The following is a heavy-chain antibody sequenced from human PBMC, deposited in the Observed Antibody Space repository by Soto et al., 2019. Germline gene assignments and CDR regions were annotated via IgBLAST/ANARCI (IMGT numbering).Heavy chain of an antibody. CDR1: GGSIISDSFY. CDR3: ARNQPQRYCSGGTCRPAYGMDV. J-gene: IGHJ6*02. CDR2: IYYSGDT. V-gene: IGHV4-39*01. Sequence: SETLSLTCTVSGGSIISDSFYWAWIRQPPGKGLEWIGIIYYSGDTYYNPSLAGRLTMSVDTSNQFSLTLRSVTAADTALYYCARNQPQRYCSGGTCRPAYGMDVWGQGTTVTVSS. D-gene: IGHD2-15*01.